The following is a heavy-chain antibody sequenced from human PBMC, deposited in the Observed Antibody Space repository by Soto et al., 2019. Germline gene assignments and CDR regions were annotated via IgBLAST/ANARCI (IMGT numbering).Heavy chain of an antibody. J-gene: IGHJ5*02. CDR2: IYYSGST. V-gene: IGHV4-31*03. Sequence: LSLTCTVSGGSISSGGYYWTWIRQHPGKGLDWIGYIYYSGSTYYNPSLKSRVTISLDTSKNQFSLKLSSVTAADTAVYYCARAEPTVTLITWGQGPLVTVYS. D-gene: IGHD4-17*01. CDR3: ARAEPTVTLIT. CDR1: GGSISSGGYY.